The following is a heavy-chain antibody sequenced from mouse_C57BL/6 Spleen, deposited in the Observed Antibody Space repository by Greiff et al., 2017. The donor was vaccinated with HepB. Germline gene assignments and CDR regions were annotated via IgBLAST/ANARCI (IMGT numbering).Heavy chain of an antibody. D-gene: IGHD4-1*01. CDR3: ARPWDGDYYAMDY. CDR1: GYTFTSYW. Sequence: VQLQESGAELVKPGASVKLSCKASGYTFTSYWMHWVKQRPGRGLEWIGRIDPNSGGTKYNEKFKSKATLTVDKPSSTAYMQLSSLTSEDSAVYYCARPWDGDYYAMDYWGQGTSVTVSS. V-gene: IGHV1-72*01. J-gene: IGHJ4*01. CDR2: IDPNSGGT.